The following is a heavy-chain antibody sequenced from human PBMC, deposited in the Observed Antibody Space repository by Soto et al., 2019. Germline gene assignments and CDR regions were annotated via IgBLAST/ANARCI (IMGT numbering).Heavy chain of an antibody. Sequence: SETLSLTCTVSGGSISSGGYYWSWIRQHPGKGLEWIGYIYYSGSTYYNPSLKSRVTISVDTSKNQFSLKLSSVTAADTAVYYCARLSLEWLLTLDYWGQGTLVTVSS. D-gene: IGHD3-3*01. J-gene: IGHJ4*02. CDR1: GGSISSGGYY. CDR3: ARLSLEWLLTLDY. V-gene: IGHV4-31*03. CDR2: IYYSGST.